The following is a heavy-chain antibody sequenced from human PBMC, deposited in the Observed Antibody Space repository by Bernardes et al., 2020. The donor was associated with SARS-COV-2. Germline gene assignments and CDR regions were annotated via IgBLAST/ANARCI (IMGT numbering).Heavy chain of an antibody. CDR3: ARDWYYYDSSGSGGFDY. J-gene: IGHJ4*02. CDR1: GFTFSSYN. V-gene: IGHV3-48*02. Sequence: GGSLRLSCAASGFTFSSYNMNWVRQAPGKGLEWVSYISSSIRTIYYADSVKGRFTISRDNAKNSLYLQMKSLRDEDTAVYYCARDWYYYDSSGSGGFDYWGQGTLATVSS. D-gene: IGHD3-22*01. CDR2: ISSSIRTI.